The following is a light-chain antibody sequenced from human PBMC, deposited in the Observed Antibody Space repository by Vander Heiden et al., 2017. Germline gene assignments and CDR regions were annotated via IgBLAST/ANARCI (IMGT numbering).Light chain of an antibody. CDR2: SNN. V-gene: IGLV1-44*01. CDR3: AAWDDSLNGYV. Sequence: QSVLNQPPSASGTPGQRVTISCSASGYTIYSNNQRPSGVPDRFSGSKSGTSASLAISGLQSEDEADYYCAAWDDSLNGYVFGTGTKVTVL. J-gene: IGLJ1*01.